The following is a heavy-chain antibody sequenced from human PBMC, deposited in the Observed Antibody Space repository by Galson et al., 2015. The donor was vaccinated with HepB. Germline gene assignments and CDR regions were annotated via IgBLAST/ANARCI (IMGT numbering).Heavy chain of an antibody. D-gene: IGHD2-2*01. CDR3: ASSLLVPAGLEYYYYGMDV. CDR1: GVSISNYY. Sequence: ETLSLTCTVSGVSISNYYWSWIRQPPGKGLEWIGYIYYSGNTNYNPSLKSRVTISLDRSKNKFSLKLSSVTAADTAVYYCASSLLVPAGLEYYYYGMDVWGQGTTVTVSS. J-gene: IGHJ6*02. CDR2: IYYSGNT. V-gene: IGHV4-59*08.